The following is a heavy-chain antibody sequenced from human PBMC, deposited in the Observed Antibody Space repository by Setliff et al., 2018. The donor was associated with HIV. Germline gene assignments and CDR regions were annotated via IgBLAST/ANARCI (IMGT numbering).Heavy chain of an antibody. CDR2: ITPYNANT. D-gene: IGHD5-12*01. V-gene: IGHV1-45*02. CDR1: GYPFTYRY. CDR3: ASGRGDGYNYFAFDI. J-gene: IGHJ3*02. Sequence: SVKVSCKAPGYPFTYRYPHWVRQAPGQALEWMGWITPYNANTNYAQKFQDRVTMTSDRSMSTAYMDLSSLRSEDTAMYYCASGRGDGYNYFAFDIWGQGTVVTVSS.